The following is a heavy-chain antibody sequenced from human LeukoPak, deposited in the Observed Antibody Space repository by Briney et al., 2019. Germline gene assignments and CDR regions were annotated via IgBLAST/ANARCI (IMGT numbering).Heavy chain of an antibody. CDR2: IYSGGST. V-gene: IGHV3-53*01. J-gene: IGHJ4*02. CDR1: GFTVSSNY. CDR3: ANTPYCSGGSCNGY. Sequence: PGGSLRLSCAASGFTVSSNYMSWVRQAPGKGLEWVSVIYSGGSTYYADSVKGRFTISRDNSKNTLYLQMNSLRAEDTAVYYCANTPYCSGGSCNGYWGQGTLVTVSS. D-gene: IGHD2-15*01.